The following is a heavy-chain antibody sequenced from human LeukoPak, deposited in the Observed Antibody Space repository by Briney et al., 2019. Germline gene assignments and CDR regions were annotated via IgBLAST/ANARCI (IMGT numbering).Heavy chain of an antibody. J-gene: IGHJ4*02. CDR3: AKDYGDYAYYFHY. CDR1: GFTFSNYA. CDR2: ISGSGYST. D-gene: IGHD4-17*01. V-gene: IGHV3-23*01. Sequence: GGSLRLSCAASGFTFSNYAMNWVRQAPGKGLEWVSVISGSGYSTYYADSVKGRFTISRDNSKNTMYLQTNSLRAEDTAVYYCAKDYGDYAYYFHYWGQGTLVTVSS.